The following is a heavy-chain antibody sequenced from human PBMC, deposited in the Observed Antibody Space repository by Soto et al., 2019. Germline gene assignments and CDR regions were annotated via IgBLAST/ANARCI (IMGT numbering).Heavy chain of an antibody. Sequence: EVQLLASGGGLVQPGGSLRLSCVGSGFTFRDHAMGWVRQAPGKGLEWVSDISSDGGGTFYADSVKGRFTISRDNLRNTVNLQMVRLRDDDTATYYCAKRRDQKLENWQFDVWGRGSLVTVAS. CDR1: GFTFRDHA. CDR3: AKRRDQKLENWQFDV. J-gene: IGHJ2*01. D-gene: IGHD6-13*01. CDR2: ISSDGGGT. V-gene: IGHV3-23*01.